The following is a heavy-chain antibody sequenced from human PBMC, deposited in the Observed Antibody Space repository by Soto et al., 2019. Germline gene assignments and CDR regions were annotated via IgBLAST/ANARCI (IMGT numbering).Heavy chain of an antibody. J-gene: IGHJ5*02. CDR3: ARLGGYYHSLDT. D-gene: IGHD3-22*01. V-gene: IGHV4-59*08. CDR2: VYYTGTT. CDR1: GGSINNYY. Sequence: SETLSLTCTVSGGSINNYYWTWIRQPPGMGLAWIGYVYYTGTTSYNPSLKSRVTISIDGSKNQISLKLSSVTAGDTAFYYCARLGGYYHSLDTWGQGTLVTSPQ.